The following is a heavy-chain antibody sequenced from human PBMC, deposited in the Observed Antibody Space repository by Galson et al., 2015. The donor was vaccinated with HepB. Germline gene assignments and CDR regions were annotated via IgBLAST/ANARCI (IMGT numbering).Heavy chain of an antibody. D-gene: IGHD1-1*01. J-gene: IGHJ3*01. CDR1: GYSFTSYW. CDR2: IYPGDSDT. V-gene: IGHV5-51*03. Sequence: QSGAEVKKPGESLKISCKGSGYSFTSYWIGWVRQMPGKGLEWMGIIYPGDSDTRYSPSFQGQVTISADNSINSAYLQWSSLKASDTAVYYSARPSGRWGHFDFWGQGTMVTVSS. CDR3: ARPSGRWGHFDF.